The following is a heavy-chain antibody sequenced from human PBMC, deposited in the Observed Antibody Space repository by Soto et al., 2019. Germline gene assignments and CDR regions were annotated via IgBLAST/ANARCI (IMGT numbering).Heavy chain of an antibody. CDR1: GGSFSGYY. D-gene: IGHD6-13*01. CDR2: INHSGST. J-gene: IGHJ6*02. CDR3: ARHTRLYSSTWNGMDV. V-gene: IGHV4-34*01. Sequence: SETLSLTCAVYGGSFSGYYWSWIRQPPGKGLEWIGEINHSGSTNYNPSLKSRVTISVDTSKNQFSLKLSSVTAADTAMYYCARHTRLYSSTWNGMDVWGQGTTVTVSS.